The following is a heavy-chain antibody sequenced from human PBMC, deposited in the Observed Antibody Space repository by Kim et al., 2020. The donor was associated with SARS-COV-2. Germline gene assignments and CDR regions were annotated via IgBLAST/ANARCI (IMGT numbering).Heavy chain of an antibody. Sequence: SETLSLTCTVSGGSISSSSYYWGWIRQPPGKGLEWIGSIYYSGSTYYNPSLKSRVTISVDTSKNQFSLKLSSVTAADTAVYYCARGTMGAAFDIWGQGT. CDR2: IYYSGST. CDR1: GGSISSSSYY. J-gene: IGHJ3*02. V-gene: IGHV4-39*07. CDR3: ARGTMGAAFDI. D-gene: IGHD3-16*01.